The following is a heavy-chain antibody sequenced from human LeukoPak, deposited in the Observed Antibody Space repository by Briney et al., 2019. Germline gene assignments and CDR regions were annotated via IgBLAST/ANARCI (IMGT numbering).Heavy chain of an antibody. D-gene: IGHD3-16*02. CDR3: ARAPYGYVWGSYRSNYFDH. CDR2: INAGNGNT. J-gene: IGHJ4*02. V-gene: IGHV1-3*01. CDR1: GYTFTSFA. Sequence: EASVKVSCKAPGYTFTSFAIHWVRQAPGQRLEWMGWINAGNGNTKYSQKFQGRVTITRDTSASTAYMELSSLRSEDTAVYYCARAPYGYVWGSYRSNYFDHWGQGTLVTVSS.